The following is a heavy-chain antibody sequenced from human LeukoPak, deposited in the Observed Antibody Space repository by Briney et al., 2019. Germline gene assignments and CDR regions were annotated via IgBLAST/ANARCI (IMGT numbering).Heavy chain of an antibody. Sequence: GKSLRLSCAASGFTFNIYALHWVRQAPGKGLEWVAVISYDGSKKYYGDSVKGRFTISRDNAKNSLYLQMNSLRAEDTAVYYCARDPSEGAPDGMDVWGQGTTVTVSS. D-gene: IGHD1-26*01. CDR3: ARDPSEGAPDGMDV. CDR1: GFTFNIYA. J-gene: IGHJ6*02. V-gene: IGHV3-30-3*01. CDR2: ISYDGSKK.